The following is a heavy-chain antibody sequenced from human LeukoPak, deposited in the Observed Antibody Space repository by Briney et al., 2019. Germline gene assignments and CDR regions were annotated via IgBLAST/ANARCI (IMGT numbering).Heavy chain of an antibody. CDR3: ALKSGDGYNNWYFDY. CDR1: GYIFTDYY. Sequence: SVKVSCKASGYIFTDYYMHWVRQAPGQGLEWMGGIIPIFGTANYAQKFQGRVTITADESTSTAYMELSSLRSEDTAVYYCALKSGDGYNNWYFDYWGQGTLVTVSS. CDR2: IIPIFGTA. V-gene: IGHV1-69*13. D-gene: IGHD5-24*01. J-gene: IGHJ4*02.